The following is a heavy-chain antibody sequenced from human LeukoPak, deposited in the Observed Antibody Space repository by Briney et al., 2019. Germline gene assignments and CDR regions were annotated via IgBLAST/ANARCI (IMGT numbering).Heavy chain of an antibody. D-gene: IGHD3-10*01. CDR1: GFTFDDYA. V-gene: IGHV3-9*01. CDR3: AKAYGSGIFYGMDV. J-gene: IGHJ6*02. Sequence: GGSLRLSCAASGFTFDDYAMHWVRQAPGKGLEWVSGIIWNSGSIGYADSVKGRFTISRDNAKNSLYLQMNSLRAEDTALYYCAKAYGSGIFYGMDVWGQGTTVTVSS. CDR2: IIWNSGSI.